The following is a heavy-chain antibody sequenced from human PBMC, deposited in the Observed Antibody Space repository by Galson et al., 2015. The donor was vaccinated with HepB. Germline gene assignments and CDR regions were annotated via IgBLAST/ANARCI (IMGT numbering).Heavy chain of an antibody. Sequence: SLRLSCAASGFTFDDYAMHWVRQAPGKGLEWVSGISWNSGSIGYADSVKGRFTISRDNAKNSLYLQMNSLRAEDTALYYCAKDISGWPSGGSGTYYYYYGMDVWGQGTTVTVSS. J-gene: IGHJ6*02. CDR2: ISWNSGSI. V-gene: IGHV3-9*01. CDR1: GFTFDDYA. D-gene: IGHD6-19*01. CDR3: AKDISGWPSGGSGTYYYYYGMDV.